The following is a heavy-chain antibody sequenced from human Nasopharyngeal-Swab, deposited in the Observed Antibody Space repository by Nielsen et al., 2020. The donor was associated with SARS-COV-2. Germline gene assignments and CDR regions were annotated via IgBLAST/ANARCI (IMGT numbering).Heavy chain of an antibody. Sequence: WVRQAPGQGLEWMGGIIPIFGTANYAQKFQGRVTITADESTSTAYMELSSLRSEDTAVYYCARGGITMVRGVIINYYYYYMDVWGKGTTVTRLL. J-gene: IGHJ6*03. V-gene: IGHV1-69*01. CDR3: ARGGITMVRGVIINYYYYYMDV. CDR2: IIPIFGTA. D-gene: IGHD3-10*01.